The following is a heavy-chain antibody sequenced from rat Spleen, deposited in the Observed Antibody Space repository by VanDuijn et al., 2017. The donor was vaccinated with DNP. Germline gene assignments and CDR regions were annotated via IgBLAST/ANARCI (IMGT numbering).Heavy chain of an antibody. CDR3: SREGLRASDY. J-gene: IGHJ2*01. Sequence: EVKLVESGGGLVQPGRSLKLSCAASGFNFNDYWMGWVRQAPGKGLEWIGEINEDSGTINYTPSLKDKFTISRDNAQNTLYLQMSKLGSEDSAIYYCSREGLRASDYCGQGVLVTVSS. D-gene: IGHD4-1*01. CDR2: INEDSGTI. V-gene: IGHV4-2*01. CDR1: GFNFNDYW.